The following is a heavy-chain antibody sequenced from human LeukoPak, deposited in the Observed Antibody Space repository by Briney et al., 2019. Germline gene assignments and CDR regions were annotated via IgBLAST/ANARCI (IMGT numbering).Heavy chain of an antibody. CDR2: IYYSGST. J-gene: IGHJ2*01. V-gene: IGHV4-59*12. CDR3: AREIFSGTYGDGKYFDL. CDR1: GGSIISYY. Sequence: SETLSLTCTVSGGSIISYYWSWIRQPPGKGLEWIGYIYYSGSTNYNPSLKSRVTISVDTSKNQFSLKLSSVTAADTAVYLCAREIFSGTYGDGKYFDLWGRGTLVTVSS. D-gene: IGHD1-26*01.